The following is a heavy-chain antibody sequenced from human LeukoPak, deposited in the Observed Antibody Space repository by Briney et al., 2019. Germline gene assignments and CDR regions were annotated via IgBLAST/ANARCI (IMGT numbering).Heavy chain of an antibody. CDR1: XFTFSSYA. D-gene: IGHD4/OR15-4a*01. V-gene: IGHV3-23*01. CDR2: ISGSGGST. CDR3: ARWRANSAFDY. J-gene: IGHJ4*02. Sequence: GGSLRLSCAASXFTFSSYAMNWVRQAPGKRLEWVSAISGSGGSTYYADSVKGRFTISRDNSKNTLYLQMDSLRAEDTAVYYCARWRANSAFDYWGQGTLVTVSS.